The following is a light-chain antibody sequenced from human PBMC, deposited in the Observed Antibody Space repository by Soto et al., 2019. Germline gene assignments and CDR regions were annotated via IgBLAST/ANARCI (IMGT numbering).Light chain of an antibody. CDR1: QSVSSY. CDR2: DAS. Sequence: EILLTQSPATLSLSPGEKATLSCRARQSVSSYLAWYQQKPGQAPRLLIYDASNRATGIPARFSGSGSGTDFTLTISSLEPEDFAVYYCQQRSNWFSITFGQGTRLEIK. V-gene: IGKV3-11*01. CDR3: QQRSNWFSIT. J-gene: IGKJ5*01.